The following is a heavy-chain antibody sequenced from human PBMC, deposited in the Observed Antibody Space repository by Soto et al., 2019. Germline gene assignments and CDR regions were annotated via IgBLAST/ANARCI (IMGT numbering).Heavy chain of an antibody. CDR1: GGSISSYY. D-gene: IGHD2-15*01. V-gene: IGHV4-59*01. Sequence: PSETLSLTCTVSGGSISSYYWSWIRQPPGRGLEWIGYIYYSGSTNYNPSLKSRVTISVDTSKNQFSLKLSSVTAADTAVYYCARLAVASYYFAYWGQGPLLTVSS. J-gene: IGHJ4*02. CDR2: IYYSGST. CDR3: ARLAVASYYFAY.